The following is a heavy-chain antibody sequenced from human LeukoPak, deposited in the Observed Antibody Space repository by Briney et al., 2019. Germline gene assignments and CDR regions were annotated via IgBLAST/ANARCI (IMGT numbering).Heavy chain of an antibody. J-gene: IGHJ5*02. V-gene: IGHV4-39*01. Sequence: PPETLSLTCKVSGGSVSSNKYYWVWMRQPPGKGLECIGSIDYSGSTYYNPSLKSRVTISLDTSKNQFSLKVSSVTAADTAVYYCARRASSSYDWFDPWGQGTLVIVSS. D-gene: IGHD2-2*01. CDR2: IDYSGST. CDR1: GGSVSSNKYY. CDR3: ARRASSSYDWFDP.